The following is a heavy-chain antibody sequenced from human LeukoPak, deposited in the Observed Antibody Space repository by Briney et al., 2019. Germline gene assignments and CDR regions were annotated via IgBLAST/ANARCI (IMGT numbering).Heavy chain of an antibody. Sequence: ASVKVSCKATGYTFTSYDINGVRQATGQGLEWMGWMNPNSGNPGYAQKFQGRDTMTRNTSRSTAYMELSSLRSEDTAVYYCARLDITMVRGVIISDYYYGMDVWGQGTTVTVSS. CDR1: GYTFTSYD. D-gene: IGHD3-10*01. J-gene: IGHJ6*02. CDR2: MNPNSGNP. CDR3: ARLDITMVRGVIISDYYYGMDV. V-gene: IGHV1-8*01.